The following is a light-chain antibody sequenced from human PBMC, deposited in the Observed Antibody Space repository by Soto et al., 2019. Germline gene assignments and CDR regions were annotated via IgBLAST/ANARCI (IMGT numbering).Light chain of an antibody. CDR3: HQYGSSPGT. CDR1: QSVSSN. J-gene: IGKJ1*01. V-gene: IGKV3-15*01. Sequence: EIVMTQSPATLSVSPGERATLSCRASQSVSSNLAWYQHKPGQAPRLLIYGASTRATGIPARFSGSGSGTEFTLTISSLQSEDFAVYYCHQYGSSPGTFGQGTKVDIK. CDR2: GAS.